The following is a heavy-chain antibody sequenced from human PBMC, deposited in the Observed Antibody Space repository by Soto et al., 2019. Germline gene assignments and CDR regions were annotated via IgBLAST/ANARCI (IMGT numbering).Heavy chain of an antibody. CDR1: GGSISSGDYY. CDR3: ATMGTPATGLYYFDN. Sequence: SETLSLTCTVSGGSISSGDYYWSWIRQPPGKGLEWIGFMSYSGSTSYNASLKSRVTISVDTSKSQFSLNLSFVTAADTAVYYCATMGTPATGLYYFDNWGQGTLVTVSS. J-gene: IGHJ4*02. D-gene: IGHD1-7*01. V-gene: IGHV4-30-4*01. CDR2: MSYSGST.